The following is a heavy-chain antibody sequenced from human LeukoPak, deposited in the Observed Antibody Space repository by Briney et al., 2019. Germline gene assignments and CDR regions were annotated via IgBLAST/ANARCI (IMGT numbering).Heavy chain of an antibody. J-gene: IGHJ4*02. CDR1: GFTFSTYA. V-gene: IGHV3-48*03. CDR2: ISSSSGSTI. Sequence: GGSLRLSCAASGFTFSTYAMTWVRLAPGKGLEWVSYISSSSGSTIYYADSVKGRFTFSRDNAKNSLYLQMNSLRAEDTAVYYCARERPYDSSLDYWGQGTLVTVSS. D-gene: IGHD3-22*01. CDR3: ARERPYDSSLDY.